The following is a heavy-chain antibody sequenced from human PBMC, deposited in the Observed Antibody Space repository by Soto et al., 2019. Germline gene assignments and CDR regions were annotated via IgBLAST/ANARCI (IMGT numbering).Heavy chain of an antibody. D-gene: IGHD1-1*01. CDR1: GGSMSRYY. CDR3: ARDLTISSTDGPLDP. J-gene: IGHJ5*02. V-gene: IGHV4-59*01. CDR2: IHYTGST. Sequence: RLSATLSLTCTVSGGSMSRYYWTWIRQPPGKGLEWIGNIHYTGSTNYNPSLKSRVTILLGTSTSQFSLKVSSVTAADTAVYYCARDLTISSTDGPLDPWGHGTLVTVSS.